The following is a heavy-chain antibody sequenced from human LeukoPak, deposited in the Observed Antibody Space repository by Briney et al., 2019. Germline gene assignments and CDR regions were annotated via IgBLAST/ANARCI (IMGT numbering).Heavy chain of an antibody. V-gene: IGHV4-39*01. CDR3: VVWLGELLHFDY. Sequence: SETLSLTCTVSGGSISNYYWGWIRQPPGKGLEWIGSIYYTGSTYHNPSLKSGVTISVDTSKNQFSLKLTSVTAADTAVYYCVVWLGELLHFDYWGQGTLVTVSS. D-gene: IGHD3-10*01. J-gene: IGHJ4*02. CDR2: IYYTGST. CDR1: GGSISNYY.